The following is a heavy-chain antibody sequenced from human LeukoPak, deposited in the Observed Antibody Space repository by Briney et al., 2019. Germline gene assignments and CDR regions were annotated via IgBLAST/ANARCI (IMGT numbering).Heavy chain of an antibody. D-gene: IGHD5-18*01. CDR1: GFTFSSYS. V-gene: IGHV3-21*01. Sequence: GGSLRLSCAASGFTFSSYSMNWVRQAPGKGLEWVSSISSGQNYIYYADSVKGRFAISRDNAKNSLFLQMNTLRAKDTAVYYCARVGYSYGQFDYWGQGTLVTVSS. CDR2: ISSGQNYI. CDR3: ARVGYSYGQFDY. J-gene: IGHJ4*02.